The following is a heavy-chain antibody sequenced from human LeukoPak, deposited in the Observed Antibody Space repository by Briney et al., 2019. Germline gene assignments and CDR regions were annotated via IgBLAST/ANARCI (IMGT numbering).Heavy chain of an antibody. Sequence: SETLSLTCTVSGGSISSSSYYWGWIRQPPGKGLEWIGSIYYSGSTYYNPSLKSRVTISVDTSKNQFSLKLSSVTAADTAVYYCARSIGRVPAAKFYAFDIWGQGTMVTVSS. D-gene: IGHD2-2*01. V-gene: IGHV4-39*01. CDR3: ARSIGRVPAAKFYAFDI. CDR2: IYYSGST. CDR1: GGSISSSSYY. J-gene: IGHJ3*02.